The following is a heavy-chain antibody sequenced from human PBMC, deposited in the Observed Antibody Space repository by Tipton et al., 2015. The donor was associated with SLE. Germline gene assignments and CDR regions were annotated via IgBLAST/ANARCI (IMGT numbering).Heavy chain of an antibody. CDR2: INHSGST. V-gene: IGHV4-34*01. D-gene: IGHD3-3*01. J-gene: IGHJ6*03. CDR1: GGSFSGYY. CDR3: AIEMSAYDFWSGGDRYYYMDV. Sequence: ILSLTCAVYGGSFSGYYWSWIRQPPGKGLEWIGEINHSGSTNYNPSLKSRVTISVDTSKNQFSLKLSSVTAADTAVYYCAIEMSAYDFWSGGDRYYYMDVWGKGTTVTVSS.